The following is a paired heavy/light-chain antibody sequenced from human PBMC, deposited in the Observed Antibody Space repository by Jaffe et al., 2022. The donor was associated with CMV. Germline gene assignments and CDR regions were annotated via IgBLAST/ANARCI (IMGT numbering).Heavy chain of an antibody. CDR3: ARDREGYISGWPTYYFDS. CDR1: GFTVSTNY. CDR2: IYGGGTT. Sequence: EVQLVQSGGGLVQPGGSLRLSCAASGFTVSTNYMTWVRQAPGKGLDWVSVIYGGGTTYYADSVKGRFTISRDDSKNTLFLQMDSLRAEDTAVYYCARDREGYISGWPTYYFDSWGQGALVTVSS. J-gene: IGHJ4*02. V-gene: IGHV3-66*01. D-gene: IGHD6-19*01.
Light chain of an antibody. J-gene: IGLJ3*02. V-gene: IGLV3-19*01. CDR2: GQS. Sequence: SSELTQDPAVSVALGQTVRITCQGASLRSYYPGWYQQKPGQAPVLVIFGQSHRPSGIPDRFSGSTSGSTAFLTITGAQAEDEADYYCSSRDSSGNPLRVFGGGTKVTVL. CDR3: SSRDSSGNPLRV. CDR1: SLRSYY.